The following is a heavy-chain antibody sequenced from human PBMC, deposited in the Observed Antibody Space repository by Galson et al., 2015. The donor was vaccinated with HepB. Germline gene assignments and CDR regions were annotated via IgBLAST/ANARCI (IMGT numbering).Heavy chain of an antibody. CDR1: GFTFSSYE. CDR2: ISSSGSTI. J-gene: IGHJ6*02. D-gene: IGHD1-14*01. CDR3: ASSGRLGYYYYYGMDV. V-gene: IGHV3-48*03. Sequence: SLRLSCAASGFTFSSYEMNWVRQAPGKGLEWVSYISSSGSTIYYADSVKGRFTISRDNAKNSLYLQMNSLRAEDTAVYYCASSGRLGYYYYYGMDVWGQGTTVTVSS.